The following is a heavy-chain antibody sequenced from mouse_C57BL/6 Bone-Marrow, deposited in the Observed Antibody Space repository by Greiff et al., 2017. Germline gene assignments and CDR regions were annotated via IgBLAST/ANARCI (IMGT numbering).Heavy chain of an antibody. J-gene: IGHJ2*01. CDR1: GYSITSGYD. CDR2: ISYSGST. D-gene: IGHD1-1*01. Sequence: EVHLVESGPGMVKPSQSLSLTCTVTGYSITSGYDWHWIRHFPGNKLEWMGYISYSGSTNYNPSLKSRISITHDTSKNHFFLKLNSVTTEDTATYYCAGVGYYGSQVYFDYWGQGTTLTVSS. CDR3: AGVGYYGSQVYFDY. V-gene: IGHV3-1*01.